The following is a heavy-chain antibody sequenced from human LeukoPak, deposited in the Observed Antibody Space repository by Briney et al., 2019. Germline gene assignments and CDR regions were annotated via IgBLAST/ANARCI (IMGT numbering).Heavy chain of an antibody. D-gene: IGHD4-17*01. V-gene: IGHV4-59*01. CDR1: GGSFSGYY. Sequence: SETLSLTCAVYGGSFSGYYWSWIRQPPGKGLEWIGYIYYSGSTNYNPSLKSRVTISVDTSKNQFSLKLSSVTAADTAVYYCAKVGGDYLSSYYYYMDVWGKGTTVTVSS. J-gene: IGHJ6*03. CDR3: AKVGGDYLSSYYYYMDV. CDR2: IYYSGST.